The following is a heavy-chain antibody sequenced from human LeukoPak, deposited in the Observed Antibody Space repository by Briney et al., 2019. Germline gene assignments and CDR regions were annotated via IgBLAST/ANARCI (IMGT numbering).Heavy chain of an antibody. CDR2: INHSGST. J-gene: IGHJ5*02. CDR1: GGSFSGYY. D-gene: IGHD3-3*01. V-gene: IGHV4-34*01. CDR3: ASGVYYDFWSGYSSDP. Sequence: SETLSLTCAVYGGSFSGYYWSRIRQPPGKGLEWIGEINHSGSTNYNPSLKSRVTISVDTSKNQFSLKLSSVTAADTAVYYCASGVYYDFWSGYSSDPWGQGTLVTVSS.